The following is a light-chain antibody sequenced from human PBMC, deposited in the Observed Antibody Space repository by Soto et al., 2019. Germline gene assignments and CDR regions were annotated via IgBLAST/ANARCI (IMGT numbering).Light chain of an antibody. CDR1: QSVLSSSNNKNY. CDR3: QQCYSTPSIT. Sequence: DIVMTQSPDSLAVSLGERATINCKSSQSVLSSSNNKNYLAWYQQKPGQPPKLLIYWASTRESGVPDRFSGSGSGTDFTLTISSLQAEDVAVYYCQQCYSTPSITFGQGTRLEIK. V-gene: IGKV4-1*01. J-gene: IGKJ5*01. CDR2: WAS.